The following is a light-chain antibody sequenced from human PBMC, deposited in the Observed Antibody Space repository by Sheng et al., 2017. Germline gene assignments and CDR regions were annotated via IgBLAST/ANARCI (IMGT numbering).Light chain of an antibody. V-gene: IGLV1-40*01. J-gene: IGLJ3*02. CDR3: QSYDSSLSGSV. CDR2: GDN. CDR1: SSNIGAGYD. Sequence: QSVLTQPPSVSGAPGQRVTISCTGRSSNIGAGYDVHWYQQLPGTAPKLLIYGDNNRPSGVPDRFSGSKSGTSASLAITGLQAEDEADYYCQSYDSSLSGSVFGGGTKLTVL.